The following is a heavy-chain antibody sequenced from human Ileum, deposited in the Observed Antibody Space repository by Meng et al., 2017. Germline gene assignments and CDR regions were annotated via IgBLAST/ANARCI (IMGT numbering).Heavy chain of an antibody. D-gene: IGHD1-26*01. J-gene: IGHJ4*02. CDR2: IYYSGST. CDR3: ASGNSKWEPFDY. Sequence: QVRLQQWGAGLLKPSETLSLTCAVYGGSFSGYYWSWIRQPPGKGLEWIGYIYYSGSTNYNPSLKSRVTISVDTSKNQFSLKLSSVTAADTAVYYCASGNSKWEPFDYWGQGTLVTVSS. V-gene: IGHV4-34*11. CDR1: GGSFSGYY.